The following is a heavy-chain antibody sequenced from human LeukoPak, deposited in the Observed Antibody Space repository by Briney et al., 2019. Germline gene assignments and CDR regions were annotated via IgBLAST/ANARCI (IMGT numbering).Heavy chain of an antibody. D-gene: IGHD3-22*01. V-gene: IGHV3-23*01. Sequence: SGGSLRLSCAASGFTFSSYAMSWVRQAPGKGLEWVSAISGSGGSTYYADSVKGRFTISRDNSKNTLYLQMNSLRAEDTAVYYCAKVDDSSGYFHYFDYWGQGTLVTVSS. CDR3: AKVDDSSGYFHYFDY. J-gene: IGHJ4*02. CDR2: ISGSGGST. CDR1: GFTFSSYA.